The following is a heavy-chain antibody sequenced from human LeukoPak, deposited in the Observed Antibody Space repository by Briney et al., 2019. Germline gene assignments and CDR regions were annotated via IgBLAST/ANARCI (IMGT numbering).Heavy chain of an antibody. CDR2: IHYSGSP. CDR1: GGSIISYY. CDR3: ARHTVEGLAIFDY. V-gene: IGHV4-59*08. D-gene: IGHD6-19*01. J-gene: IGHJ4*02. Sequence: SETLSLTCTVSGGSIISYYWSWIRQPPGKGLEWIGYIHYSGSPQYNPPLKSRVTISVDTSKNQFSLKLSSVTAADTAVYYCARHTVEGLAIFDYWGQGTLVTVSS.